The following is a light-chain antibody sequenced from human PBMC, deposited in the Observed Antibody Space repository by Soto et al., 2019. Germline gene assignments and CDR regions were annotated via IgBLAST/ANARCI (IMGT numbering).Light chain of an antibody. Sequence: LLTQSPATLSLSPGERGTLSCRASQSISSYLAWYQQKPGQASRILIYDASNRDTGIPDRFSGSGSATDCTLTISRLEREDFALYYGQHYGRSPITFGQGTRLEIK. CDR3: QHYGRSPIT. V-gene: IGKV3-20*01. J-gene: IGKJ5*01. CDR1: QSISSY. CDR2: DAS.